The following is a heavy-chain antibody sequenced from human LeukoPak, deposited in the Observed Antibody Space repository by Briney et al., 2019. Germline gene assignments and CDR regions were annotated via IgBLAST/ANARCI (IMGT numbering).Heavy chain of an antibody. CDR2: INHSGST. V-gene: IGHV4-34*01. J-gene: IGHJ4*02. CDR3: ARQGIAVAGTGFVDY. CDR1: GASFSGYY. D-gene: IGHD6-19*01. Sequence: SETLSLTCAVYGASFSGYYWSWIRQPPGKGLEWIGEINHSGSTNYNPSLKSRVTISVDTSKNQFSLKLSSVTAADTAVYYCARQGIAVAGTGFVDYWGQGTLVTVSS.